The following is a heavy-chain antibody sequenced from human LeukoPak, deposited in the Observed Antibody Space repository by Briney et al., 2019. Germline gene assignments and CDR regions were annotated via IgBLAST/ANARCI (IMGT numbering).Heavy chain of an antibody. CDR3: ARSTGDSWFDP. Sequence: ASVKVSCKASGYTFTSYDINWVRQAPGQGLEWMGWINPNSGGTNYAQKFQGRVTMTRDTSISTAYMELSRLRSDDTAVYYCARSTGDSWFDPWGQGTLVTVSS. CDR2: INPNSGGT. D-gene: IGHD7-27*01. V-gene: IGHV1-2*02. J-gene: IGHJ5*02. CDR1: GYTFTSYD.